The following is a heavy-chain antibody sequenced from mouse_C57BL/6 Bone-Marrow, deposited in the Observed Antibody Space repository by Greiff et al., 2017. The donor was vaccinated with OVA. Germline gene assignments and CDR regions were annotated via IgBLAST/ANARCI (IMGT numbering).Heavy chain of an antibody. CDR3: ARHYYASYFDV. Sequence: EVMLVEPGGGLVQPGGSLKLSCAASGFTFSDYYMYWVRQTPEKRLEWVAYISNGGGSTYYPDTVKGRFTISRDNAKNTLYLQMSSLKSEDTALYYCARHYYASYFDVWGTGTTVTVSS. CDR2: ISNGGGST. D-gene: IGHD1-1*01. CDR1: GFTFSDYY. J-gene: IGHJ1*03. V-gene: IGHV5-12*01.